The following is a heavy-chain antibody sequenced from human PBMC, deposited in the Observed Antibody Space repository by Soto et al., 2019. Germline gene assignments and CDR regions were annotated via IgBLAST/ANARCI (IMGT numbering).Heavy chain of an antibody. V-gene: IGHV4-59*01. CDR1: GGSISTYY. CDR2: IYYTGST. J-gene: IGHJ2*01. CDR3: ARRYSSTWDRYFDL. Sequence: QVQLQESGPGLVKPSETLSLTCTISGGSISTYYWSWIRQPPGKGLEWIGYIYYTGSTNYNPSLKSRVTISVDTSKIQFSLKLTFATAADTAVYYCARRYSSTWDRYFDLWGRGTLVTVSS. D-gene: IGHD6-13*01.